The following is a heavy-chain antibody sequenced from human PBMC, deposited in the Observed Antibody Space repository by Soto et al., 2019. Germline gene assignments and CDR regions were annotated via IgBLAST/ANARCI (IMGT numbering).Heavy chain of an antibody. D-gene: IGHD6-19*01. V-gene: IGHV4-30-4*01. CDR1: GGSISSGDYY. Sequence: QVQLQESGPGLVKPSQTLSLTCTVSGGSISSGDYYWSWIRQPPGKGLEWIGYIYYSGSTYYNPSLKSRVTISVDTSKNQFSLKLSSVTAADTAVYYCARALRKGIAVAGAPNWGQGTLVTVSS. J-gene: IGHJ1*01. CDR3: ARALRKGIAVAGAPN. CDR2: IYYSGST.